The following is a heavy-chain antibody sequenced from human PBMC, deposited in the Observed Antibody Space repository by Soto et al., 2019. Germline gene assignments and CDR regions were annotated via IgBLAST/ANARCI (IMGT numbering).Heavy chain of an antibody. J-gene: IGHJ6*02. CDR2: IFSNDEK. Sequence: SGATLVNPTETLTLTCTVSGFSLSNARLGVSWIRQPPGKALEWLAHIFSNDEKSYSTSLKSRLTISKDTSKSQVVLTMTNMDPVDTATYYCARIRTYYDFWSGYLMDVWGQGTTVTVSS. D-gene: IGHD3-3*01. CDR1: GFSLSNARLG. V-gene: IGHV2-26*01. CDR3: ARIRTYYDFWSGYLMDV.